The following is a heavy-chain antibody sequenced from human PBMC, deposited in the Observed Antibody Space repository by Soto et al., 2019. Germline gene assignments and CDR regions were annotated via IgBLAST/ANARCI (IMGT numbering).Heavy chain of an antibody. D-gene: IGHD5-12*01. V-gene: IGHV3-15*01. Sequence: GSLRLSCAASGFTLVNDWMSWVRQTPGKGLEWAGRIKSKADGGTTDYAAPVKGRFTISRDDSKDTLYLQMNSLITEDTAVYYCTTDRRAFSGYALDYWGQGTLVTVSS. CDR3: TTDRRAFSGYALDY. J-gene: IGHJ4*02. CDR1: GFTLVNDW. CDR2: IKSKADGGTT.